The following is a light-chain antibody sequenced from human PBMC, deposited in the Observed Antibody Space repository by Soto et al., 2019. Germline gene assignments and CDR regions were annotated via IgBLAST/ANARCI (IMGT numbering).Light chain of an antibody. CDR2: WAS. CDR3: QQYFTTPLT. Sequence: DIVMTHSPDSLTVSLGERATINCKSSQSVLYSANSKNYLVWYQQRPGQPPKMLIYWASTRESGVPDRFSGSGSGTDFTLTINSLQAEDVAVYYCQQYFTTPLTFGGGTKVDIK. V-gene: IGKV4-1*01. CDR1: QSVLYSANSKNY. J-gene: IGKJ4*01.